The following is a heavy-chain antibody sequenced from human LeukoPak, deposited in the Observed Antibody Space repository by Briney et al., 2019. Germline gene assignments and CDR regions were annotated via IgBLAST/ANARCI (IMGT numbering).Heavy chain of an antibody. Sequence: PSETLSLTCAVYGGSITGYYWSWIRQTPGRGLEWVGEIHYTGATSYNPSPKSRATISTGTSKNQFSLRLSSVTAADTAVYYCARGNILTGYCFDFWGQGALVTVSS. CDR2: IHYTGAT. CDR3: ARGNILTGYCFDF. CDR1: GGSITGYY. J-gene: IGHJ4*02. D-gene: IGHD3-9*01. V-gene: IGHV4-34*01.